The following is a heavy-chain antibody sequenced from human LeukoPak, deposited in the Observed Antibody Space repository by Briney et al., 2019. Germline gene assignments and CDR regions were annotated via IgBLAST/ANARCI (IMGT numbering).Heavy chain of an antibody. CDR3: ARARRFAAAGTTAFDI. CDR1: GGSVSSGDYY. D-gene: IGHD6-13*01. Sequence: SETLSLTCTVSGGSVSSGDYYWNWIRQPPGKGLEWIGYIYYSGNTYCNPSLKSRLTISVDTSRNQFSLQLTSVTAADTAVYYCARARRFAAAGTTAFDIWGQGTMVTVSS. J-gene: IGHJ3*02. CDR2: IYYSGNT. V-gene: IGHV4-30-4*08.